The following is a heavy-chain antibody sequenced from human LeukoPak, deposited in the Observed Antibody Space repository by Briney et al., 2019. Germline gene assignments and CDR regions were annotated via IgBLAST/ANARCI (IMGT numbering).Heavy chain of an antibody. CDR1: GYTFTSYD. CDR3: ARGAAAGYSSSWPSDY. Sequence: ASVKVSCKASGYTFTSYDINWVRQATGQGLEWMGWMNPNSGNTGYAQKFQGRVTMTRNTSISTAYMELSSLRSEDTAVYYCARGAAAGYSSSWPSDYWGQGTLVTVSS. V-gene: IGHV1-8*01. J-gene: IGHJ4*02. D-gene: IGHD6-13*01. CDR2: MNPNSGNT.